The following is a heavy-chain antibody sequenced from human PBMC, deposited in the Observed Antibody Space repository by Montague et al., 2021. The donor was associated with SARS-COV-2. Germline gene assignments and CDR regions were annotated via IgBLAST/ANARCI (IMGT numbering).Heavy chain of an antibody. D-gene: IGHD4-23*01. J-gene: IGHJ6*03. Sequence: SLRLSCAASGFTLSTHWMHWVRQAPGKGLTWVSLINTDGSKAFYGDPVKGRFTISRDNAKNTLFLQMSSLRVEDTAVYYCVRWEVSDDGSYYYMDVWGKGTTVTVSS. CDR1: GFTLSTHW. CDR3: VRWEVSDDGSYYYMDV. V-gene: IGHV3-74*01. CDR2: INTDGSKA.